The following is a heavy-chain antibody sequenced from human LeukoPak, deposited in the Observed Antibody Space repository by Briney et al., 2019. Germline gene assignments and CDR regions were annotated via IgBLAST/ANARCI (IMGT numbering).Heavy chain of an antibody. J-gene: IGHJ5*02. CDR3: ARETELAYCGGDCYSWFDP. CDR2: ISSSSSYI. Sequence: GGSLRLSCAASGFTFSSYSMNWVRQAPGKGLEWVSSISSSSSYIYYADSVKGRFTISRDNAKNSLYLQMNSLGAEDTAVYYCARETELAYCGGDCYSWFDPWGQGTLVTVSS. D-gene: IGHD2-21*02. V-gene: IGHV3-21*01. CDR1: GFTFSSYS.